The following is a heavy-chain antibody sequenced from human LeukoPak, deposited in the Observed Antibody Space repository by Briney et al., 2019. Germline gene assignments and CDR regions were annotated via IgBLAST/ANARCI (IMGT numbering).Heavy chain of an antibody. V-gene: IGHV3-48*04. CDR3: ARVGLHCSSTSCYPPPHYYYYMDV. CDR1: GFTFSSYS. Sequence: GGSLRLSCAASGFTFSSYSMNWVRQAPGKGLEWVSYISSSSSTIYYADSVKGRFTISRDNAKNSLYLQMNSLRAEDKAVYYCARVGLHCSSTSCYPPPHYYYYMDVWGKGTTVTVSS. J-gene: IGHJ6*03. CDR2: ISSSSSTI. D-gene: IGHD2-2*01.